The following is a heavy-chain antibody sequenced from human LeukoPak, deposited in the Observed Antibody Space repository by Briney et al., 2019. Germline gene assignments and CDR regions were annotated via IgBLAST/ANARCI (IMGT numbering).Heavy chain of an antibody. CDR2: ISSSSSYI. J-gene: IGHJ4*02. D-gene: IGHD3-3*01. V-gene: IGHV3-21*01. CDR3: ARDVSYYDFWSGYYTATHFDY. CDR1: GFTFSSYA. Sequence: GGSLRLSCEASGFTFSSYAMNWVRQAPGKGLEWVSSISSSSSYIYYADSVKGRFTISRDNAKNSLYLQMNSLRAEDTAVYYCARDVSYYDFWSGYYTATHFDYWGQGTLVTVSS.